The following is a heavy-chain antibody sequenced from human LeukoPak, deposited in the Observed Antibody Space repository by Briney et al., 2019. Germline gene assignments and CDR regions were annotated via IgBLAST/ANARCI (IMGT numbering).Heavy chain of an antibody. Sequence: ASVKVSCKASGYTFTSYYMHWVRQAPGQGLEWMGIINPSGGSTSYAQKFQGRVTMTRDTSTSTVYMELSSLRSEDTAVYYCARAHDSSGYRGPYAFDIWGQGTMVTVSS. CDR2: INPSGGST. V-gene: IGHV1-46*01. CDR1: GYTFTSYY. J-gene: IGHJ3*02. D-gene: IGHD3-22*01. CDR3: ARAHDSSGYRGPYAFDI.